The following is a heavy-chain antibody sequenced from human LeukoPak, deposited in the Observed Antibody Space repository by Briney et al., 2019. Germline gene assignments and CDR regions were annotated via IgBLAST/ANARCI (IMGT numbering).Heavy chain of an antibody. CDR3: ARFYGGYCSSTSCHSQDWYFDL. V-gene: IGHV1-18*01. CDR1: GYTFTSYG. D-gene: IGHD2-2*01. Sequence: GASVKVSCKASGYTFTSYGISWVRQAPGQRREWMGWISAYNGNTNYAQKLQGRVTMTTDTSTSTAYMELRSLRSDDTAVYYCARFYGGYCSSTSCHSQDWYFDLWGRGTLVTVSS. CDR2: ISAYNGNT. J-gene: IGHJ2*01.